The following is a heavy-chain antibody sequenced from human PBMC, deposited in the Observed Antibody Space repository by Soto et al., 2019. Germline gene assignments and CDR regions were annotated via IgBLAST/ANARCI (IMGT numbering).Heavy chain of an antibody. Sequence: QVQLQESGPGLVKPSQTLSLTCTVSGVSVSSGDYYWSWIRQQPGRGLEWIGYIYYSVNTYYNPSLKSRVTISVDTSKNQFSLKLSSVTAADTAVYYCARDRAYDYGMDVWGQGTTVTVSS. CDR3: ARDRAYDYGMDV. J-gene: IGHJ6*02. CDR1: GVSVSSGDYY. CDR2: IYYSVNT. V-gene: IGHV4-31*03. D-gene: IGHD2-2*01.